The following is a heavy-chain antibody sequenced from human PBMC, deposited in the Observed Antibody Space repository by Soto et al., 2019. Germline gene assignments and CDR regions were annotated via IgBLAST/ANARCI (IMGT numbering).Heavy chain of an antibody. V-gene: IGHV1-46*01. Sequence: GASVKVSCKASGYTFTSYYMHWVRQAPGQGLEWMGIINPSGGSTSYAQKFQGRVTMTRDTSTSTVYMELSSLRSEETAVYYCARVVGRYCSGGSCYGPGRNWFDPWGQGTLVTVSS. CDR2: INPSGGST. CDR3: ARVVGRYCSGGSCYGPGRNWFDP. J-gene: IGHJ5*02. CDR1: GYTFTSYY. D-gene: IGHD2-15*01.